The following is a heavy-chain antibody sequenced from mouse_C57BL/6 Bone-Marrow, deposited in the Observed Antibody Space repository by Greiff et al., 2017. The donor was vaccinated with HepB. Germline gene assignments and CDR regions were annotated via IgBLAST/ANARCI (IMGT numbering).Heavy chain of an antibody. J-gene: IGHJ3*01. Sequence: QVQLQQSGPGLVQPSQSLSITCTVSGFSLTSYGVHWVRQSPGKGLEWRGVIWSGGSTDYNAAFISRLSISKDNSKSQVFFKMNSLQADDTAIYYCARNRLRGGFAYWGQGTLVTVSA. D-gene: IGHD1-1*01. V-gene: IGHV2-2*01. CDR1: GFSLTSYG. CDR3: ARNRLRGGFAY. CDR2: IWSGGST.